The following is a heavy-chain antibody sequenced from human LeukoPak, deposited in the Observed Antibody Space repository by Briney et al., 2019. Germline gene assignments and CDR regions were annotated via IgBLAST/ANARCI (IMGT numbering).Heavy chain of an antibody. CDR1: GGSISSYY. D-gene: IGHD1-26*01. V-gene: IGHV4-59*01. CDR2: IYYSGST. CDR3: ARGEVGAINNFDY. Sequence: SETLSLTCTVSGGSISSYYRSWIRQPPGKGLEWIGYIYYSGSTNYNPSLKSRVTISVDTSKNQFSLKLSSVTAADTAVYYCARGEVGAINNFDYWGQGTLVTVSS. J-gene: IGHJ4*02.